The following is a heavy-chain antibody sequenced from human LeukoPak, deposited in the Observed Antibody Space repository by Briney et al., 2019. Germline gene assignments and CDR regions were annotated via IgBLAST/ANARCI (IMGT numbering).Heavy chain of an antibody. D-gene: IGHD6-13*01. J-gene: IGHJ4*02. CDR3: ARGTLLGSSSSLLFDY. CDR1: GYSISSGYY. Sequence: SETLSLTCTVSGYSISSGYYCGWIRQTPGKGLEWIGSIYHSGSTYYNPSLKSRVTISVDTSKNQFSLKLSSVTAADTAVYYCARGTLLGSSSSLLFDYWGQGTLVTVSS. V-gene: IGHV4-38-2*02. CDR2: IYHSGST.